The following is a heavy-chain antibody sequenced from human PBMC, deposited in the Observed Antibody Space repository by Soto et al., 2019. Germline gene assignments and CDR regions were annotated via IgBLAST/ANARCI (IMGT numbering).Heavy chain of an antibody. CDR3: AHRLGGSYHDAFDI. V-gene: IGHV2-70*12. Sequence: SGATLVNPTQTLTLTCTSPGFSLSTSGMCVSWIRQPPGKALEWLARIDWDDDKYYSTSLKTRLTISKDTSKNQVVLTMTNMDPVDTATYYCAHRLGGSYHDAFDIWGQGTMVTVS. J-gene: IGHJ3*02. CDR2: IDWDDDK. D-gene: IGHD1-26*01. CDR1: GFSLSTSGMC.